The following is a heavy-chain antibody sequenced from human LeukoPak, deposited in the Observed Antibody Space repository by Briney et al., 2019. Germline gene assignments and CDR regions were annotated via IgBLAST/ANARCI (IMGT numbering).Heavy chain of an antibody. CDR2: IHTSGIT. CDR3: ASGVLANDFDY. CDR1: GGSISSGSYY. J-gene: IGHJ4*02. V-gene: IGHV4-61*02. Sequence: SQTLSLXCTASGGSISSGSYYWSWIRQPAGKGLEWIGRIHTSGITNYNPSLKSRVTISVDTSKNQFSLKLSSVTAADTAVYYCASGVLANDFDYWGQGTLVTVSS. D-gene: IGHD3-3*02.